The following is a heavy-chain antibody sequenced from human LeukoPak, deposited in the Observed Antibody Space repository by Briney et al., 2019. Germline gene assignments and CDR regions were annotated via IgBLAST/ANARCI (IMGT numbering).Heavy chain of an antibody. D-gene: IGHD4-17*01. CDR2: IMPLFGTA. Sequence: SVKVSCKPSGGTFNNSAISWVRQAPGQGLEWLGGIMPLFGTAGYAQKFQGRVTITKDESTRTVYLELTSLTSDDTAVYYCARDVHGDYGSGWFDPWGQGALVSVSS. CDR1: GGTFNNSA. V-gene: IGHV1-69*05. J-gene: IGHJ5*02. CDR3: ARDVHGDYGSGWFDP.